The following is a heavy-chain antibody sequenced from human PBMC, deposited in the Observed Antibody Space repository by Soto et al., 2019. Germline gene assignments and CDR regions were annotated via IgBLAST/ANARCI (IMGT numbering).Heavy chain of an antibody. CDR2: ITARADTT. J-gene: IGHJ3*02. V-gene: IGHV3-23*01. Sequence: EEQLLDSGGGLVRPGGSLRLSCAASEFTFSSYAMSWVRQAPGKELELVSAITARADTTYYADYVKGRFTISRDNSKKTLHMGMHSLRAEDTAVYYCARVRPLRDCTSTSCLGEVAIWGQGTMVTVS. CDR3: ARVRPLRDCTSTSCLGEVAI. CDR1: EFTFSSYA. D-gene: IGHD2-2*01.